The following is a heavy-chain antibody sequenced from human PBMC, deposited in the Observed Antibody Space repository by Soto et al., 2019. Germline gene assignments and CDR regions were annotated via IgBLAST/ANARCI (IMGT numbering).Heavy chain of an antibody. J-gene: IGHJ2*01. V-gene: IGHV3-30*03. CDR1: GFTFSSYG. D-gene: IGHD6-19*01. CDR3: ARESRSSGWYNWYFDL. CDR2: ISYDGSNK. Sequence: PGGSLRLSCAASGFTFSSYGMHWVRQAPGKGLEWVAVISYDGSNKYYADSVKGRFTISRDNSKNTLYLQMNSLRAEDTAVYYCARESRSSGWYNWYFDLWGRGTLVTVSS.